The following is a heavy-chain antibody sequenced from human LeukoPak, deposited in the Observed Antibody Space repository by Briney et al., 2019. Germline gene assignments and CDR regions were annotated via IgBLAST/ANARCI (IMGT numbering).Heavy chain of an antibody. CDR1: GFTFSSYS. Sequence: GGSLRLSCAASGFTFSSYSMNWVRQAPGKGLEWVSSISSSSSYIYYADSVKGRFTIPRDNAKNSLYLQMNSLRAEDTAVYYCARGGYSSGWYVAFDIWGQGTMVTVSS. CDR2: ISSSSSYI. J-gene: IGHJ3*02. D-gene: IGHD6-19*01. CDR3: ARGGYSSGWYVAFDI. V-gene: IGHV3-21*01.